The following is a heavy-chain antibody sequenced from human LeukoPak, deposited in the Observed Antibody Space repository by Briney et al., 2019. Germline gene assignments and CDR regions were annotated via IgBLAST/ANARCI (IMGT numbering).Heavy chain of an antibody. CDR2: IDPNSGAT. V-gene: IGHV1-2*02. D-gene: IGHD1-20*01. Sequence: GASVKVSCKASGYTFTAYYMHWVRQAPGQGLEWMGWIDPNSGATDSAQKFQGRVTVTRDTSINTVYMELSRLTSDDTAVYYCARGRASLTAWFVPWGQGTLVTVPS. CDR1: GYTFTAYY. CDR3: ARGRASLTAWFVP. J-gene: IGHJ5*02.